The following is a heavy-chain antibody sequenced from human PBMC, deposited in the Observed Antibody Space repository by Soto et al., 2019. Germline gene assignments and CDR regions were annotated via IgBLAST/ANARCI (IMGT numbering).Heavy chain of an antibody. CDR1: GGTFTSYT. D-gene: IGHD3-22*01. V-gene: IGHV1-69*02. Sequence: GASVKVSCKASGGTFTSYTISWVRQAPGQGLEWMGRIIPILGIANYAQKFQGRVTITADKSTSTAYMELSNLRSEDTAVYYCARALHPDYYDSSGYRYDYWGQGTLVTVSS. J-gene: IGHJ4*02. CDR3: ARALHPDYYDSSGYRYDY. CDR2: IIPILGIA.